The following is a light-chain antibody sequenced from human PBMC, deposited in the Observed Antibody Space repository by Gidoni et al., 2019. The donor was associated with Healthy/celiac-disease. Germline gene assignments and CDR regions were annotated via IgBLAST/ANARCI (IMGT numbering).Light chain of an antibody. Sequence: QPVLTQPPSASASLGASVTLTCTLSSGYSKYKVDWYQQRPGQGPRFVMRVGTGGIVGSKGDGIPDRFSVLGSGLNRYLTIKNIQEEDESDYHCVADHGSGSNFVYVFGTGTKVTVL. CDR3: VADHGSGSNFVYV. CDR2: VGTGGIVG. V-gene: IGLV9-49*01. CDR1: SGYSKYK. J-gene: IGLJ1*01.